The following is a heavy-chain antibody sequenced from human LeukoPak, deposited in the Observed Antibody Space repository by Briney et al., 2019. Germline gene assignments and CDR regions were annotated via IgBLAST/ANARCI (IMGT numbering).Heavy chain of an antibody. J-gene: IGHJ6*03. V-gene: IGHV3-48*03. Sequence: GGSLRLSCAASGFTFSSYEMNWVRQAPGKGLEWVSYISSSGSTIYYADSVKGRFTISRDNAKNSLYLQMNSLRAEDTAVYYCASGGAYDSSGYYWDYYYYYYMDVWGKGTTVTVSS. CDR1: GFTFSSYE. CDR2: ISSSGSTI. D-gene: IGHD3-22*01. CDR3: ASGGAYDSSGYYWDYYYYYYMDV.